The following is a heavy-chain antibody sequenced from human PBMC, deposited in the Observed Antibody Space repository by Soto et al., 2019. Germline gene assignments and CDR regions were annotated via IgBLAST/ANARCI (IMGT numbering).Heavy chain of an antibody. V-gene: IGHV1-18*04. J-gene: IGHJ4*02. CDR2: ISAYNGNT. CDR3: ARNVRDGYKSRYYFDY. Sequence: GASVKVSCKASGYTFTSYGISWVRQAPGQGLEWMGWISAYNGNTNYAQKLQGRVTMTTDTSTSTAYMELRSLRPDDTAVYYCARNVRDGYKSRYYFDYWGQGTLVTVSS. CDR1: GYTFTSYG. D-gene: IGHD5-12*01.